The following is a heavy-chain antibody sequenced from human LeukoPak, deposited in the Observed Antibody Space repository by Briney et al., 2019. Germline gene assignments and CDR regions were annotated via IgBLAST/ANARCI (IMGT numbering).Heavy chain of an antibody. CDR3: VKFLRYFDHQYFDL. CDR1: GFTFSSYA. Sequence: PGGSLRLSCAASGFTFSSYAMHWVRQAPGKGLEYVSAISSNGGSTYYADSVKGRFTISRGNSKNTLYLQMSSLRAEDTAVYYCVKFLRYFDHQYFDLWGRGTLVTVSS. J-gene: IGHJ2*01. D-gene: IGHD3-9*01. V-gene: IGHV3-64D*06. CDR2: ISSNGGST.